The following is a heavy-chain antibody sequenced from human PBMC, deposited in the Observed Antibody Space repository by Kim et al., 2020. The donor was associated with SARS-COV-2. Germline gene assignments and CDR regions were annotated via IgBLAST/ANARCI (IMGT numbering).Heavy chain of an antibody. CDR2: ISAYNGNT. Sequence: ASVKVSCKASGYTFTSYGISWVRQAPGQGLEWMGWISAYNGNTNYAQKLQGRVTMTTDTSTSTAYMELRSLRSDDTAVYYCARDMDLVATIKEDYYYYYGMDVWGQGTTVTVSS. CDR1: GYTFTSYG. D-gene: IGHD5-12*01. CDR3: ARDMDLVATIKEDYYYYYGMDV. J-gene: IGHJ6*02. V-gene: IGHV1-18*01.